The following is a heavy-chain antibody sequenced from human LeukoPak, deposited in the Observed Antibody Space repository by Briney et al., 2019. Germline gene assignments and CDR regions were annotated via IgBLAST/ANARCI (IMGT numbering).Heavy chain of an antibody. CDR2: INPSDGST. CDR1: GYTFTGYC. D-gene: IGHD2-2*01. Sequence: ASVKVSCKASGYTFTGYCMHWVRQAPGQGLEWMGIINPSDGSTSYAQKFQGRVTMTRDTSTSTVYMELSSLRSEDTAVYFCARDACSTTICQAGGNWFDPWGQGTLVIVS. CDR3: ARDACSTTICQAGGNWFDP. V-gene: IGHV1-46*01. J-gene: IGHJ5*02.